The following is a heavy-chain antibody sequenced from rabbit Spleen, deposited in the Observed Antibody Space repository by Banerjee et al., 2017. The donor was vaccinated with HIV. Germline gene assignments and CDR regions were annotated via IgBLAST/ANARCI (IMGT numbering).Heavy chain of an antibody. Sequence: QSLEESGGDLVKPGASLTLTCTASGVSFSSNYYMCWVRQAPGKGLEWIGYIDPVFGSAYYASWVNGRFSISRENTQNTVSLQLNSLTAADTATYFCARGGGLWGPGTLVTVS. CDR1: GVSFSSNYY. V-gene: IGHV1S40*01. CDR2: IDPVFGSA. J-gene: IGHJ4*01. CDR3: ARGGGL.